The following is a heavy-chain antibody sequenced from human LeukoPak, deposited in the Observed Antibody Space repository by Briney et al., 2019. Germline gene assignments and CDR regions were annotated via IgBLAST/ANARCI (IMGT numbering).Heavy chain of an antibody. CDR1: GFTFSSYG. D-gene: IGHD6-19*01. CDR2: IWYDGSNK. Sequence: GGSLRLSCAASGFTFSSYGMPWVRQAPGKGLEWVAVIWYDGSNKYYADSVKGRFTISRDNSKNTLYLQMNSLRAEDTAVYYCARDRDSSGWYGFFDYWGQGTLVTVSS. CDR3: ARDRDSSGWYGFFDY. J-gene: IGHJ4*02. V-gene: IGHV3-33*01.